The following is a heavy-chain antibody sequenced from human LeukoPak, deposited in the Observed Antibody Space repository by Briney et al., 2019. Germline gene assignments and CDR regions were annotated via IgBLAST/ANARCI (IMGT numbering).Heavy chain of an antibody. CDR1: GFTFSSYA. CDR3: SKRSGAGGDFGSFEY. V-gene: IGHV3-23*01. CDR2: IGVSGGNT. D-gene: IGHD1-14*01. J-gene: IGHJ4*02. Sequence: PGGSLRLSCAASGFTFSSYAMSWVRQAPGKGLEWVSSIGVSGGNTYYADSVKGRFTISRDNCKNTLFLQMNTLRAEDTAIYYCSKRSGAGGDFGSFEYWGQGTLVTVSS.